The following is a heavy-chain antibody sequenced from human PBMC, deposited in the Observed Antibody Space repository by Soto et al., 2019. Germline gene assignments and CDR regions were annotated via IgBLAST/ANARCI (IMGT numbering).Heavy chain of an antibody. CDR3: ARDQYDFRSGSYYYAMEV. D-gene: IGHD3-3*01. CDR1: GGSVSSESHY. V-gene: IGHV4-61*01. J-gene: IGHJ6*02. CDR2: IYYTGST. Sequence: TLSLTCTVSGGSVSSESHYWIWIRQTPWKGLEWIGYIYYTGSTNYNPSLKGRVTMSVDTSRDQVSLRLRSVTRADTAVYNCARDQYDFRSGSYYYAMEVWGQGTKVTVSS.